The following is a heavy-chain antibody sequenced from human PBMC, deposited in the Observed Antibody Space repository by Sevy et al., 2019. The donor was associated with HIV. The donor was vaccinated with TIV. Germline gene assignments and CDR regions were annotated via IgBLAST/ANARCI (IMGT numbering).Heavy chain of an antibody. Sequence: ASVQVSCKASGYTFTGYYIHWVRQAPGQGLEWMGWINPNSGGTYFAKKFQDSVTMTTDTSVNTAYMELRRLRFDDTAVYYCARMGDYYDSSGYYPLKFWGQGSLVTVSS. V-gene: IGHV1-2*02. D-gene: IGHD3-22*01. CDR2: INPNSGGT. CDR1: GYTFTGYY. CDR3: ARMGDYYDSSGYYPLKF. J-gene: IGHJ4*02.